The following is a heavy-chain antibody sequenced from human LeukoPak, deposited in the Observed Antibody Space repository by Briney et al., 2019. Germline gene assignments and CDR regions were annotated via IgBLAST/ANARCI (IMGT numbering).Heavy chain of an antibody. CDR3: ASGSEFSDY. CDR1: GFTFSSYW. D-gene: IGHD3-10*01. J-gene: IGHJ4*02. CDR2: IKEDGSEK. V-gene: IGHV3-7*01. Sequence: GGSLRLSCAASGFTFSSYWMSWVRQAPGKGLEWVANIKEDGSEKYYVDSVKGRFTISRDHAKNSLFLQMNSLRAEDTAVYYCASGSEFSDYWGQGTLVTVSS.